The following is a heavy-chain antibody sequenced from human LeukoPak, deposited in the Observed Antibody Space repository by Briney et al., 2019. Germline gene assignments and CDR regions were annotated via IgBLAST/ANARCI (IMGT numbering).Heavy chain of an antibody. D-gene: IGHD6-19*01. Sequence: PSETLSLTCAVSGGSISSRNWWSWVRQPPGKGLEWIGEIYHSGSTNYNPSLKSRVTISVDTSKNQFSLKLSSVTAADTALYYCSRASSTSYYDYWGQGSLVTVSS. CDR2: IYHSGST. V-gene: IGHV4-4*02. J-gene: IGHJ4*02. CDR3: SRASSTSYYDY. CDR1: GGSISSRNW.